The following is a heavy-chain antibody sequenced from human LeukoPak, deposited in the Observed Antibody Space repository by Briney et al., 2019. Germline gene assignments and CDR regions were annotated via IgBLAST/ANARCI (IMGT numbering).Heavy chain of an antibody. CDR1: GFTFSSYA. CDR3: AKLLWFREPPDY. J-gene: IGHJ4*02. Sequence: GGSLRLSCAASGFTFSSYAMSWVRQAPGKGLEWVSAISGSGGSTYYADSVRGRFTISRDNSKNTLYLQMSSLRAEDTAVYYCAKLLWFREPPDYWGQGTLVTVSS. V-gene: IGHV3-23*01. D-gene: IGHD3-10*01. CDR2: ISGSGGST.